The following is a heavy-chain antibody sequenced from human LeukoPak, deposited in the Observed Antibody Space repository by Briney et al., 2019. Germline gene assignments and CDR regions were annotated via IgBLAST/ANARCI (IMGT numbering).Heavy chain of an antibody. CDR1: GFTVSSNY. Sequence: GGSLILSCAASGFTVSSNYMSWVRQAPGKGLEWVSVIYIGGSTYYADSVKGRFTISRDISKNTLYLQMNSLRAEDTAMYYCARLGFVVPAVIFDYWGRGTLVTVSS. D-gene: IGHD2-2*02. CDR3: ARLGFVVPAVIFDY. V-gene: IGHV3-53*01. CDR2: IYIGGST. J-gene: IGHJ4*02.